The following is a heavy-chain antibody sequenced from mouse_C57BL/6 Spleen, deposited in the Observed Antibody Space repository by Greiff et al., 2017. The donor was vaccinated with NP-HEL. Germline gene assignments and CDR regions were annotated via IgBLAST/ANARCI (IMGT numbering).Heavy chain of an antibody. CDR3: AREEGGNYVYY. V-gene: IGHV1-52*01. Sequence: VKLQQPGAELVRPGSSVKLSCKASGYTFTSYWMHWVKQRPIQGLEWIGNIDPSDSETHYNQKFKDKATLTVDKSSSTAYMQLSSLTSEDSAVYYCAREEGGNYVYYWGQGTTLTVSS. CDR2: IDPSDSET. CDR1: GYTFTSYW. J-gene: IGHJ2*01.